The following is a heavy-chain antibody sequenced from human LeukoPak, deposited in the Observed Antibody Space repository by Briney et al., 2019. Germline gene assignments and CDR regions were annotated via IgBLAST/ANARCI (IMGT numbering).Heavy chain of an antibody. CDR2: ISYDGSNK. J-gene: IGHJ4*02. Sequence: GGSLRLSCAASGFTFSSYAMHWVRQAPGKGLEWVAVISYDGSNKYYADSVKGRFTISRDNSKNTLYLQMNSLRAEDTAVYYCARGAGTSWFDYWGQGTLVIVSS. CDR1: GFTFSSYA. D-gene: IGHD6-13*01. CDR3: ARGAGTSWFDY. V-gene: IGHV3-30-3*01.